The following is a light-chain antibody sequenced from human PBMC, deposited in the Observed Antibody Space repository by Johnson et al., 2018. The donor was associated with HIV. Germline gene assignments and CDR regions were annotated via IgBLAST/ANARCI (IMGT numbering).Light chain of an antibody. J-gene: IGLJ1*01. V-gene: IGLV1-51*02. Sequence: QSVLTQPPSVSAAPEQRVTISCSGSSSNIANNYISWYQQFPGTAPKLLIYENNKRPSGIPDRFSASKSGASATLGITGLQTGDEADYYCGTWDSSLTSGGIFGTGTKVTVL. CDR3: GTWDSSLTSGGI. CDR2: ENN. CDR1: SSNIANNY.